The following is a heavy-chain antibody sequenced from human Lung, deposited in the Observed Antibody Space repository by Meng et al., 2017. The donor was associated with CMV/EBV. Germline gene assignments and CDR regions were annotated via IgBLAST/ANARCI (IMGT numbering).Heavy chain of an antibody. CDR2: INHSGST. Sequence: LSCAVYGGSFSGYYWSWIRQPPGKGLEWIGEINHSGSTNYNPSLKSRVTISVDTSKNQFSLKLSSVTAADTAVYYCASDYGGNSALYWCQGTLVTVSS. D-gene: IGHD4-23*01. J-gene: IGHJ4*02. CDR3: ASDYGGNSALY. V-gene: IGHV4-34*01. CDR1: GGSFSGYY.